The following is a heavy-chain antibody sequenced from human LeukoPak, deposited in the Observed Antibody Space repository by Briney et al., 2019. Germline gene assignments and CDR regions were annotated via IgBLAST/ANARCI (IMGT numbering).Heavy chain of an antibody. J-gene: IGHJ3*02. V-gene: IGHV3-7*03. CDR2: IKQDGSEK. Sequence: GGSLRLSCAASGFTFSSYWMSWVRQAPGKGLQWVANIKQDGSEKYYVDSVKGRFTISRDNAKNSLYLQMNSLRAEDTALYYCAKSSGWYGAALDMWGQGTVVAVSS. D-gene: IGHD6-19*01. CDR3: AKSSGWYGAALDM. CDR1: GFTFSSYW.